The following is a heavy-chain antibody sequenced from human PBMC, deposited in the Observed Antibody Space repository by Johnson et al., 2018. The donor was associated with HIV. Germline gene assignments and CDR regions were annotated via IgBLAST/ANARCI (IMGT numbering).Heavy chain of an antibody. D-gene: IGHD2-21*01. CDR2: IYSGGST. Sequence: VQLVESGGGLVQPGGSLRLSCAASGFTVSSNYMSWVRQAPGKGLEWVSVIYSGGSTYYADSVKGRFTISRNNSKTTVYLQMNNLRAEDTAVYYCARGKLLDAFDIWGQGTMVTVSS. CDR1: GFTVSSNY. CDR3: ARGKLLDAFDI. V-gene: IGHV3-53*01. J-gene: IGHJ3*02.